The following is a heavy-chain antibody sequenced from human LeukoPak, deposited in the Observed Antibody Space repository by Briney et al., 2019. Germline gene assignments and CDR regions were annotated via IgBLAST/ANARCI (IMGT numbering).Heavy chain of an antibody. V-gene: IGHV1-69*13. CDR3: AREDYDILTGYYKGVDY. CDR2: IIPIFGTA. Sequence: GASVKVSCKASGGTFSSYAISWVRQAPGQGLEWMGGIIPIFGTANYAQKFQGRVTITADESTSTAYMELRSLRSDDTAVYYCAREDYDILTGYYKGVDYWGQGTLVTVSS. CDR1: GGTFSSYA. J-gene: IGHJ4*02. D-gene: IGHD3-9*01.